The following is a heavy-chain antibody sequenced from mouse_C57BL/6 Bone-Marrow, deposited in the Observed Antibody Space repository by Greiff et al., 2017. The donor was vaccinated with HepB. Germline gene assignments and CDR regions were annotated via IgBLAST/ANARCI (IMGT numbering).Heavy chain of an antibody. CDR3: ASYYGSSYVGY. CDR1: GYTFTDYY. Sequence: EVQLQQSGPVLVKPGASVKMSCKASGYTFTDYYMNWVKQSHGKSLEWIGVINPYNGGTSYNQKFKGKATLTVDQSSSTAYMELNSLTSEDSAVYYCASYYGSSYVGYWGQGTTLTVSS. D-gene: IGHD1-1*01. J-gene: IGHJ2*01. V-gene: IGHV1-19*01. CDR2: INPYNGGT.